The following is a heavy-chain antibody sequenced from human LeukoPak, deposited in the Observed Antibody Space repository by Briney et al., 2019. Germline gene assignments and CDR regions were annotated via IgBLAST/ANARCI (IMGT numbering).Heavy chain of an antibody. Sequence: SETLSLTCAVYGGXFSGYYCSWIRQPPGKGLEWIGEINHSGSTNYNPSLKSRVTISVDTSKNQFSLKLSSVTAADTAVYYCARVNTTVTTTYDYWGQGTLVTVSS. J-gene: IGHJ4*02. CDR2: INHSGST. D-gene: IGHD4-17*01. CDR1: GGXFSGYY. V-gene: IGHV4-34*01. CDR3: ARVNTTVTTTYDY.